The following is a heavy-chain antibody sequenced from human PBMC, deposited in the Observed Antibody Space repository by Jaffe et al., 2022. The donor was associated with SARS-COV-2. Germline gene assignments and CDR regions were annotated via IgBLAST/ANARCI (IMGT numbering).Heavy chain of an antibody. Sequence: EVQLVESGGGLVKPGGSLRLSCAVSGFTFSIYTMNWVRQAPGKGLEWVSSISSSGGYIYYADSLRGRFTISRDNAKNSLYLQMNSLRAEDAAVYYCARGGADDGVGYMSYFDHWGQGTLVTVSP. CDR2: ISSSGGYI. CDR3: ARGGADDGVGYMSYFDH. D-gene: IGHD3-22*01. V-gene: IGHV3-21*02. J-gene: IGHJ4*02. CDR1: GFTFSIYT.